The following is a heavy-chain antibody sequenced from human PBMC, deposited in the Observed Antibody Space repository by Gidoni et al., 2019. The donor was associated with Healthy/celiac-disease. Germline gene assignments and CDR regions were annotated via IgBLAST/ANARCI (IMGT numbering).Heavy chain of an antibody. J-gene: IGHJ4*02. CDR3: ARGLNVYYDSSGYYRLVRAPRPLDY. V-gene: IGHV4-34*01. D-gene: IGHD3-22*01. CDR1: GGSFSGYY. Sequence: QVQLQQWGAGLCKPSETLSLTCAVYGGSFSGYYWSWIRQPPGKGLEWIGAINRSGSTNYNQSLKCRVTISVDTSKNQFSMKLSSVTAAEPAVYYCARGLNVYYDSSGYYRLVRAPRPLDYWGQGTLVTVSS. CDR2: INRSGST.